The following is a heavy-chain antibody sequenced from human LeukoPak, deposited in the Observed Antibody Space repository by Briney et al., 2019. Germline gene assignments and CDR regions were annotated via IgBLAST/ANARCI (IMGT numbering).Heavy chain of an antibody. Sequence: SQTLSVTCAISGDSVSSDSAAWNWIRQTPSRGLEWLGRTYYRSQWFIDYAVSVKTRITIKADTSRNQFSLELNSVTPEDTGVYYCARGSGYYDTGSFSFVDNWGQGTLVTVPS. J-gene: IGHJ4*02. CDR2: TYYRSQWFI. D-gene: IGHD3-22*01. V-gene: IGHV6-1*01. CDR3: ARGSGYYDTGSFSFVDN. CDR1: GDSVSSDSAA.